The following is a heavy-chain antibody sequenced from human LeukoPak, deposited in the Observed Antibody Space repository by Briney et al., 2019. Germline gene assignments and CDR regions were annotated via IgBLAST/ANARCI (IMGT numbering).Heavy chain of an antibody. CDR1: GYTFTGYY. CDR2: IIPILGIA. V-gene: IGHV1-69*04. J-gene: IGHJ4*02. CDR3: ARVRDYSNSPALFDY. D-gene: IGHD4-11*01. Sequence: SVKVSCKASGYTFTGYYMHWVRQAPGQGLEWMGRIIPILGIANYAQKFQGRVTITADKSTSTAYMELSSLRSEDTAVYYCARVRDYSNSPALFDYWGQGTLVTVSS.